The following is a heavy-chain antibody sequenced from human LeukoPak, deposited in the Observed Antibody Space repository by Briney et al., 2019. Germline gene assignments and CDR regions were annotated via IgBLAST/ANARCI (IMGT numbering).Heavy chain of an antibody. CDR1: GGSFSGYY. CDR3: ARGRPHKDAFDI. V-gene: IGHV4-34*01. Sequence: SSETLSLTCAVYGGSFSGYYWSWIRQPPGKGLEWIGEINHSGSTNYNPSLKSRVTISVDTSKNQFSLKLSSVTAADTAVYYCARGRPHKDAFDIWGQGTMVTVSS. J-gene: IGHJ3*02. CDR2: INHSGST.